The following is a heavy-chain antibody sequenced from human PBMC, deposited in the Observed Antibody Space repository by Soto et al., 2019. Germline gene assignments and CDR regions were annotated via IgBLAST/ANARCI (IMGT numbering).Heavy chain of an antibody. CDR3: ARDAEDLVVITAAFDF. Sequence: GSLRLSCAASGFTFSTYWISWVRQAPGKGLEWVANIKEDGSQKYYVDSVKGRFTISRDNAKNSLYLQMNSLRAEDTAVYYCARDAEDLVVITAAFDFWGQGAPVTVSS. CDR2: IKEDGSQK. D-gene: IGHD2-2*01. J-gene: IGHJ4*02. V-gene: IGHV3-7*01. CDR1: GFTFSTYW.